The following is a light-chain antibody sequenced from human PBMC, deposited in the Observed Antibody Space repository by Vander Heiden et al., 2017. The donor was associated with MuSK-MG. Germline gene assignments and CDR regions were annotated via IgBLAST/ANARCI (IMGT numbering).Light chain of an antibody. CDR2: AAS. J-gene: IGKJ4*01. Sequence: QMTQSPSSLSASVGDRVTITCRASQSISSYLNWYQQKPGKAPKLLIYAASSLQSGVPSRFSGSGSGTDFTLTISSLQPEDFATYYCQQSYSTPLTFGGGTKVEIK. V-gene: IGKV1-39*01. CDR3: QQSYSTPLT. CDR1: QSISSY.